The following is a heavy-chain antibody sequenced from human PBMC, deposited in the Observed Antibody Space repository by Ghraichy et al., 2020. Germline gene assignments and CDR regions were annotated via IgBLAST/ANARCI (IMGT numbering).Heavy chain of an antibody. D-gene: IGHD2-2*01. CDR2: ISGGGVDT. V-gene: IGHV3-23*01. Sequence: GGSLRLSCAASGFTFSSYAMSWVRQAPGKGLEWVSHISGGGVDTYYADSVKDRFTISRDNSKNTMYLQMNSLRAEDTAVYYCARDKVVVARGWFDPWGQGTLVTVSS. J-gene: IGHJ5*02. CDR1: GFTFSSYA. CDR3: ARDKVVVARGWFDP.